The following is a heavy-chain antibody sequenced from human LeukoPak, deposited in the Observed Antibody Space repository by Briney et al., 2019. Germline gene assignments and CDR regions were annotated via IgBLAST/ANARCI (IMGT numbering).Heavy chain of an antibody. CDR3: GMSGDRVPLQDDVFDV. D-gene: IGHD1-26*01. V-gene: IGHV5-51*07. J-gene: IGHJ3*01. CDR2: IYPGDSGP. CDR1: GYSFTSYC. Sequence: GESLQISCKVSGYSFTSYCIGCVHQMPGEGLEWMGIIYPGDSGPTYSPSFQGQVTISVDKSINTAYLQWSSLQASDTAMYYCGMSGDRVPLQDDVFDVWGQGTMVTVST.